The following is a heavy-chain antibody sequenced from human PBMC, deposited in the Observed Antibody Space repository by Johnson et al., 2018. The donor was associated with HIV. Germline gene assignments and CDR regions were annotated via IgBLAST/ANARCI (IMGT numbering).Heavy chain of an antibody. Sequence: QEQLVESGGGVVQPGGSLRLSCAASGFTFSSYGMHWVRQAPGKGLEWVAFIRYDGSNKYYADSVKGRFTISRDNSKNTLYLQMNSLRAEDTAVYYCARRDDIRNGAFDIWGQGTMVTVSS. CDR2: IRYDGSNK. CDR1: GFTFSSYG. D-gene: IGHD3-22*01. CDR3: ARRDDIRNGAFDI. V-gene: IGHV3-30*02. J-gene: IGHJ3*02.